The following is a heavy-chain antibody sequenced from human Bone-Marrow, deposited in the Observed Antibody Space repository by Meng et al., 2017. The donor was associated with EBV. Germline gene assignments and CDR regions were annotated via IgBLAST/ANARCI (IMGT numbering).Heavy chain of an antibody. D-gene: IGHD6-25*01. CDR1: GFSFSRYW. CDR3: SRDLAGSDDD. J-gene: IGHJ4*02. Sequence: VQLVESGGALVQPGGSLRLSCVASGFSFSRYWMHWVRQAPGKGLVWVSRTNEDGRTTDYADSVKGRFTISRDNTKNILYLQMDSLRAEDTALYFCSRDLAGSDDDWGQGTLVTVSS. V-gene: IGHV3-74*01. CDR2: TNEDGRTT.